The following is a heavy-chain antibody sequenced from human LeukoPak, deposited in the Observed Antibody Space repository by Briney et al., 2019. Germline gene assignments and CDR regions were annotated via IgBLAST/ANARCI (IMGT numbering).Heavy chain of an antibody. Sequence: GGSLRLSCTVSGFTVSSNSMSWVRQAPGKGLEWVANIKQDGSEKYYVDSVKGRFTISRDNAKNSLYLQMNSLRAEDTAVYYCARDSPLWFGELPLDYWGQGTLVTVSS. CDR1: GFTVSSNS. V-gene: IGHV3-7*01. CDR3: ARDSPLWFGELPLDY. J-gene: IGHJ4*02. D-gene: IGHD3-10*01. CDR2: IKQDGSEK.